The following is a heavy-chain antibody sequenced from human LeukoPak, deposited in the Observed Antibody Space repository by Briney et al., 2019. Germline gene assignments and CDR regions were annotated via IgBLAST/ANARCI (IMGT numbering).Heavy chain of an antibody. CDR3: ASGWRGSRDY. V-gene: IGHV4-61*02. D-gene: IGHD3-10*01. J-gene: IGHJ4*02. CDR1: GGSISSSSYY. Sequence: SETLSLTCTVSGGSISSSSYYWGWLRQPPGKGLEWIGRIYTSGSTNYNPSLKSRVTISVDTSKNQFSLKLSSVTAADTAVYYCASGWRGSRDYWGQGTLVTVSS. CDR2: IYTSGST.